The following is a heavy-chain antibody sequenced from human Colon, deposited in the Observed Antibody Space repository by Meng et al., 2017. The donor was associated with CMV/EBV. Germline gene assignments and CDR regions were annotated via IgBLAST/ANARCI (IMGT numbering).Heavy chain of an antibody. CDR3: ARDQYTAMVKDGMDV. D-gene: IGHD5-18*01. J-gene: IGHJ6*02. CDR2: ITGSSSHI. CDR1: GFTFSNYP. Sequence: SCVASGFTFSNYPMYWVRQAPGKGLEWVASITGSSSHIYYADSVKGRFTISRDDARKSLYLQMNSLRAEDTAVYYCARDQYTAMVKDGMDVWGQGTTVTVSS. V-gene: IGHV3-21*01.